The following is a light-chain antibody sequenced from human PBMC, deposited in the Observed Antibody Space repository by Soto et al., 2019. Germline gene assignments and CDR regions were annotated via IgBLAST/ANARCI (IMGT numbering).Light chain of an antibody. V-gene: IGLV2-11*01. CDR1: SSDVGGYKY. J-gene: IGLJ1*01. CDR3: SSYTSSSLYV. Sequence: QSALTQPRSVSGSPGQSVTISCTGTSSDVGGYKYVSWYPQHPGKAPKLMIYDVSKRPSGVPDRFSGSKSGNTASLTISGLQAEDEADYYCSSYTSSSLYVFGTGTKVTVL. CDR2: DVS.